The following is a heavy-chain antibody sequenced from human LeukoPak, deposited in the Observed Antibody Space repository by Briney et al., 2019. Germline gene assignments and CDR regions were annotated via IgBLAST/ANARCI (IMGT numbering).Heavy chain of an antibody. Sequence: SETLSLTCSVSGGSVSSYYWSWIRQSPGKGLEWIGYIHNSGRTNYNPSLKSRVTISLDTTKQQFSLRLNSVTAADTAVYYCARGGLSRIPLDFWGQGILVTVSS. CDR3: ARGGLSRIPLDF. V-gene: IGHV4-59*02. CDR2: IHNSGRT. CDR1: GGSVSSYY. D-gene: IGHD3-10*01. J-gene: IGHJ4*02.